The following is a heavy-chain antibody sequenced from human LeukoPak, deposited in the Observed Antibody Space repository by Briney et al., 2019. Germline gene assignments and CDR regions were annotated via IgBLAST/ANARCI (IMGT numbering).Heavy chain of an antibody. D-gene: IGHD7-27*01. CDR3: ARGSVFIWGASVDWFDP. CDR1: GFTFSSYS. J-gene: IGHJ5*02. V-gene: IGHV3-74*01. CDR2: INSDGSST. Sequence: GGSLRLSCAASGFTFSSYSMHWVRQAPGKGLVWVSRINSDGSSTSYADSVKGRFTISRDKAKNTLYLQMNSRRAEDTAVYYCARGSVFIWGASVDWFDPWGQGTLVTVSS.